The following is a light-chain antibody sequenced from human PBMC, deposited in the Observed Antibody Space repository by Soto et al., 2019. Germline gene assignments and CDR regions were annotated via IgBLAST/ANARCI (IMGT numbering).Light chain of an antibody. CDR3: QQSYITPYS. Sequence: DIQMTQSPSSLSSSVGESVTITFLASQSISTYLNWYHHKPGKAPQLLIYDASSLQSAVPARFSGGGSGTDFTLTISGLQPEDFATYYCQQSYITPYSFGQGTKVDIK. V-gene: IGKV1-39*01. CDR2: DAS. CDR1: QSISTY. J-gene: IGKJ2*03.